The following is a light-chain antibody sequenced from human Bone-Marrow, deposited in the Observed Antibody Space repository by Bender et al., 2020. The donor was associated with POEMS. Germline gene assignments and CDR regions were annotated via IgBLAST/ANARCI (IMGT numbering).Light chain of an antibody. J-gene: IGLJ3*02. Sequence: QSALTQPPSASGSPGQSVTVSCTGTSSDVGGYSHVSWYQQHPGRAPKLMIYDVNERPSGVPERFSGSKSGNTASLSISGLQSEDEADYYCAAWEDSLNGWVFGGGTKLTVL. V-gene: IGLV2-11*01. CDR2: DVN. CDR3: AAWEDSLNGWV. CDR1: SSDVGGYSH.